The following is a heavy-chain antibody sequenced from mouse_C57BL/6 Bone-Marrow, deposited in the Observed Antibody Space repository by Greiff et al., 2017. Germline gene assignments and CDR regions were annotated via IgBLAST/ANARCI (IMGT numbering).Heavy chain of an antibody. Sequence: EVQLQQSGPGLVKPSQSLSLTCSVTGYSITSGYYWNWIRQFPGNKLEWMGYISYDGSNNYNPSLKNRISITRDTSKNQFFLKLNSVTTEDIATYYCARGGTRRRFAYWGQGTLVTVSA. CDR1: GYSITSGYY. CDR2: ISYDGSN. D-gene: IGHD3-3*01. J-gene: IGHJ3*01. CDR3: ARGGTRRRFAY. V-gene: IGHV3-6*01.